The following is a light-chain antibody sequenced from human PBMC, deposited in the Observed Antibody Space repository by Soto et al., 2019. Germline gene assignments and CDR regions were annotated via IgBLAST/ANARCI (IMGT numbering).Light chain of an antibody. CDR2: GAS. V-gene: IGKV3-20*01. CDR3: QQYGSSFT. CDR1: QSVSSSY. J-gene: IGKJ3*01. Sequence: DIVLTQSPGTLSLSPGERATLSCRASQSVSSSYLAWYQQKPGQAPRLLIYGASSRATGIPDRFSGSGSGTDFNLTISRLEPEDFAVYYCQQYGSSFTFGPGTKVDIK.